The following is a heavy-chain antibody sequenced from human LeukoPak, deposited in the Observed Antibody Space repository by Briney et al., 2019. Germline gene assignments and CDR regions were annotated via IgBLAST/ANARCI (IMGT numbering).Heavy chain of an antibody. J-gene: IGHJ4*02. CDR3: ARLHQYYYGSGSYARHFDY. CDR1: GGSFSGYY. CDR2: INHSGST. V-gene: IGHV4-34*01. D-gene: IGHD3-10*01. Sequence: PSETLSLICAVYGGSFSGYYWSWIRQPPGKGLEWIGEINHSGSTNYNPSLKSRVTISVDTSKNQFSLKLSSVTAADTAVYYCARLHQYYYGSGSYARHFDYWGQGTLVTVSS.